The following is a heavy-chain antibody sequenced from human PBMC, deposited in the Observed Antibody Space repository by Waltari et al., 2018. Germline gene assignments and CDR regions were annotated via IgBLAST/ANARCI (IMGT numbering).Heavy chain of an antibody. CDR1: GFKFSAYA. Sequence: EVQLVESGGGLVKPGGSLRLSCVASGFKFSAYAMNWVRQAPGNGLGWVSSIGSSSSFMDYADSVRGRFTVSRDNAKNTLYLQMDTLRAEDTAVYYCAREGAEQWVVEDYGMDVWGQGTTVTVSS. CDR3: AREGAEQWVVEDYGMDV. D-gene: IGHD6-19*01. V-gene: IGHV3-21*02. J-gene: IGHJ6*02. CDR2: IGSSSSFM.